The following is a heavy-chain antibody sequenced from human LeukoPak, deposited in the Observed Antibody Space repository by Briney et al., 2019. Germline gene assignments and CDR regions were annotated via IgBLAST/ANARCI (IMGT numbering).Heavy chain of an antibody. V-gene: IGHV5-51*01. CDR2: IYPGDSDT. CDR1: GYSFTSYW. Sequence: GESLKISCKGSGYSFTSYWIGWVRQMPGKGLGWVGIIYPGDSDTRYSPSFQGQVTISADKSISTAYLQWSSLKASDTAMYYCARRVYSATLVSPFDYWGQGTLVTVSS. CDR3: ARRVYSATLVSPFDY. D-gene: IGHD5-18*01. J-gene: IGHJ4*02.